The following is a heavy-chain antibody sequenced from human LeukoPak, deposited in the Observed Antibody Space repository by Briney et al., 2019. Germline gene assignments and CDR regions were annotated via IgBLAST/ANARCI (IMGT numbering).Heavy chain of an antibody. J-gene: IGHJ6*02. CDR1: GGSFSYYF. CDR3: ARDVVVVPAAIHYGMDV. V-gene: IGHV4-34*01. Sequence: NPSETLSLTCAVYGGSFSYYFWGWIRQPPGKGLEWIGEINHSGRTYYNPSLKSRVTISVETSKNQFFLNLSSVSAADTAVYYCARDVVVVPAAIHYGMDVWGQGTTVTVSS. CDR2: INHSGRT. D-gene: IGHD2-2*01.